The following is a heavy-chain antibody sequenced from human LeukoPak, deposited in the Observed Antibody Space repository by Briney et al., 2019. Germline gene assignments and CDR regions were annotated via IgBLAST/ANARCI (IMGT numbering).Heavy chain of an antibody. D-gene: IGHD1-26*01. J-gene: IGHJ4*02. CDR1: GFTFSSYG. CDR2: ISGSGGST. CDR3: AKERLRYSGSYLLDY. Sequence: GGSLRLSCAASGFTFSSYGMSWVRQAPGKGLEWVSAISGSGGSTYYADSVKGRFTISRDNSKNTLYLQMNSLRAEDTAVYYRAKERLRYSGSYLLDYWGQGTLVTVSS. V-gene: IGHV3-23*01.